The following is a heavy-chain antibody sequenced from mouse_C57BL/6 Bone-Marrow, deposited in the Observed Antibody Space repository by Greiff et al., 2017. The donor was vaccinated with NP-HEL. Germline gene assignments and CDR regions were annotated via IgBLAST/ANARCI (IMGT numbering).Heavy chain of an antibody. D-gene: IGHD1-1*01. CDR1: GYTFTSYW. Sequence: QVQLQQPGAELVKPGASVKVSCKASGYTFTSYWMHWVKQRPGQGLEWIGRIHPSDSDTNYNQKFKGKATLTVDKSSSTAYMKLSSLTSGDSAVYYCAIWDTTAVAPRDFDYWGQGTTLTVSS. CDR2: IHPSDSDT. J-gene: IGHJ2*01. V-gene: IGHV1-74*01. CDR3: AIWDTTAVAPRDFDY.